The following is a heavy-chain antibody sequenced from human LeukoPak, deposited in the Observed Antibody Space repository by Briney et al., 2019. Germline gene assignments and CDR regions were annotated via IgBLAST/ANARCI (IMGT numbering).Heavy chain of an antibody. V-gene: IGHV4-34*01. CDR1: GFTFSSYS. CDR2: VNHSGST. D-gene: IGHD2-15*01. J-gene: IGHJ4*02. CDR3: ARGHGYCSGGSCPRPGYYFDY. Sequence: GSLRLSCAASGFTFSSYSMNWVRQAPGKGLEWIGEVNHSGSTNYNPSLKSRVTISVDTSKNQFSLKLSSVTAADTAVYYCARGHGYCSGGSCPRPGYYFDYWGQGTLVTVSS.